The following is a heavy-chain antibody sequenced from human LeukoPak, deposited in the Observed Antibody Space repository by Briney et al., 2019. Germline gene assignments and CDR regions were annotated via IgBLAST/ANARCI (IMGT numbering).Heavy chain of an antibody. V-gene: IGHV5-51*01. Sequence: GEPLKISCKGSGYTFTSYWFGWVRQLPGKGLEWMGFIYPGDSDTRYSPSFQGQVTISADKSMSTAYLQWSSLKASDTAMYYCARRRGRYSGDAFDIWGQGTMVTVSS. CDR2: IYPGDSDT. CDR1: GYTFTSYW. CDR3: ARRRGRYSGDAFDI. J-gene: IGHJ3*02. D-gene: IGHD1-26*01.